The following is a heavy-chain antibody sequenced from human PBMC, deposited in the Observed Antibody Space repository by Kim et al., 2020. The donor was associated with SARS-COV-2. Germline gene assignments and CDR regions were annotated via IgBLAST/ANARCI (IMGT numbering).Heavy chain of an antibody. J-gene: IGHJ4*02. Sequence: YADSVKGRFTISRDNAKNSLYLQMNSLRAEDTAVYYCARDNRGTGSYFDYWGQGTLVTVSS. V-gene: IGHV3-11*06. D-gene: IGHD3-9*01. CDR3: ARDNRGTGSYFDY.